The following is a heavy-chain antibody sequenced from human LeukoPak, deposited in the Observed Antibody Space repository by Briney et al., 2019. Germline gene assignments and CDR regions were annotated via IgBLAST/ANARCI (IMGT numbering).Heavy chain of an antibody. V-gene: IGHV1-69*05. J-gene: IGHJ5*02. Sequence: SVKVSCKAAGGTFSSYAISWVRQAPGQALEWMGGIIPIFGTANYAQKLQGRVTINTDESTSTAYMELSSQRAEHTAVYYCARDHGVAGTSWFHPWGQGTLVTVSS. CDR3: ARDHGVAGTSWFHP. D-gene: IGHD6-19*01. CDR1: GGTFSSYA. CDR2: IIPIFGTA.